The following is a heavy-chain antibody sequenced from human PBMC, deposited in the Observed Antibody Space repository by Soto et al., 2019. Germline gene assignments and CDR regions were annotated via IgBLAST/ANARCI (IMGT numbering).Heavy chain of an antibody. Sequence: ASVKVSCKASGYTFTSYGISWVRQAPGQGLEWMGWISAYNGNTNYAQKLQGRVTMTTDTSTSTAYMELRSLRSDDTAVYYCAMTTQGYCSSTSCYSFDYWGQGTLVTVSS. CDR1: GYTFTSYG. D-gene: IGHD2-2*01. J-gene: IGHJ4*02. V-gene: IGHV1-18*01. CDR2: ISAYNGNT. CDR3: AMTTQGYCSSTSCYSFDY.